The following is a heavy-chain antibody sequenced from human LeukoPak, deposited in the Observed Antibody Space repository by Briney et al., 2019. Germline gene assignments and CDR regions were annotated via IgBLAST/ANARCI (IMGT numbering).Heavy chain of an antibody. J-gene: IGHJ6*03. Sequence: SETLSLTCTVSGGSISSYYWSWIRQPPGKGLEWIGFIYYSGSTNYNPSLKSRATISVDTSKNQFSLKLSSVTAADTAVYYCARGITYYYYMDVWGKGTTVTVSS. V-gene: IGHV4-59*08. CDR3: ARGITYYYYMDV. CDR1: GGSISSYY. CDR2: IYYSGST.